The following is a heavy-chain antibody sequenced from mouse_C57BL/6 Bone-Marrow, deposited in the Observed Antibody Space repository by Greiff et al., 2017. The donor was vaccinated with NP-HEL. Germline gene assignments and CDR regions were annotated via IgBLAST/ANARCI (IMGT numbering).Heavy chain of an antibody. J-gene: IGHJ4*01. CDR1: GFSLTSSG. V-gene: IGHV2-6*01. CDR2: IWGVGST. CDR3: ASGEGMDY. Sequence: VQGVESGPGLVAPSQSLSITCTVSGFSLTSSGVDWVRPSPGKGLEWLGVIWGVGSTNYNSALKSRLSISKDNSKSQVFLKMNSLQTDDTAMYYCASGEGMDYWGQGTSVTVSS.